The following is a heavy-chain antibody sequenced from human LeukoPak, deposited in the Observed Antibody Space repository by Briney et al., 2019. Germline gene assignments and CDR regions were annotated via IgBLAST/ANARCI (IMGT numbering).Heavy chain of an antibody. Sequence: GGSLRLSCAASGFTFSSYAMHWVRQAPGKGLEWVAVISYDGSNKYYADSVKGRFTISRDNSKNTLYLQMNSLRAEDTAVYYCARDLYDYVWGSYVDYWGQGTLVTASS. D-gene: IGHD3-16*01. CDR3: ARDLYDYVWGSYVDY. CDR2: ISYDGSNK. CDR1: GFTFSSYA. V-gene: IGHV3-30*04. J-gene: IGHJ4*02.